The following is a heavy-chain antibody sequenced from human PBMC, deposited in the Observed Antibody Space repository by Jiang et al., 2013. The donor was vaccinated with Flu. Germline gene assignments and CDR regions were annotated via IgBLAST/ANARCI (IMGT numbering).Heavy chain of an antibody. CDR2: MTPNSGNT. CDR3: ARNLYGSGTFDS. D-gene: IGHD3-10*01. CDR1: GYTFTSYD. Sequence: VKKPGASVKVSCKASGYTFTSYDINWVRQATGQGLEWVGWMTPNSGNTGYAQKFQGRVTLTRDTSISTAYMELSSLSSDDAAVYYCARNLYGSGTFDSWGQGTLVTVSS. J-gene: IGHJ4*02. V-gene: IGHV1-8*01.